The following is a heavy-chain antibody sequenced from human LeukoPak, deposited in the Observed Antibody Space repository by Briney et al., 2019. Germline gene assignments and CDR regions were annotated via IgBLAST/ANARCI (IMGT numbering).Heavy chain of an antibody. CDR3: ATLWFGSGIDFDY. J-gene: IGHJ4*02. Sequence: GGSLRLSCAASGFTFSSYSMNWVRQAPGKGLEWVSSISSSSSYIYYADSVKGRFTISRDNAKNSLYLQMNSLRAEDTAVYYCATLWFGSGIDFDYWGQGSLVTVSS. CDR1: GFTFSSYS. D-gene: IGHD3-10*01. V-gene: IGHV3-21*01. CDR2: ISSSSSYI.